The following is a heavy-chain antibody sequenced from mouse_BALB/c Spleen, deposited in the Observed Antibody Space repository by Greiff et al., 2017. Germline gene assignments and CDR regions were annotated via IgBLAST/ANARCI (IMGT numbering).Heavy chain of an antibody. CDR2: ISSGSSTI. D-gene: IGHD2-3*01. V-gene: IGHV5-17*02. CDR3: ARGLLRRDFDY. J-gene: IGHJ2*01. Sequence: EVKVVESGGGLVQPGGSRKLSCAASGFTFSSFGMHWVRQAPEKGLEWVAYISSGSSTIYYADTVKGRFTISRDNPKNTLFLQMTSLRSEDTAMYYCARGLLRRDFDYWGQGTTLTVSS. CDR1: GFTFSSFG.